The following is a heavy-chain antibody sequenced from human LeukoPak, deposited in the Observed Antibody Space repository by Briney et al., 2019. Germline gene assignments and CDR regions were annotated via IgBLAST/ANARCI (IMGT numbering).Heavy chain of an antibody. J-gene: IGHJ4*02. D-gene: IGHD6-19*01. CDR1: GFTFSSYW. V-gene: IGHV3-74*01. Sequence: GGSLRLSCAASGFTFSSYWMHWVRQAPGKGLVWVSGINSGGSSTSYADSVKGRFTISRDNAKNMVYLQIYSLRAEDTAVYYCVRDYTSGWYFDYWGQGTLVTVSS. CDR3: VRDYTSGWYFDY. CDR2: INSGGSST.